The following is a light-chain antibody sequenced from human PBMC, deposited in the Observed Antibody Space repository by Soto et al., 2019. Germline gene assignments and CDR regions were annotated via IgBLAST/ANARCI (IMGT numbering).Light chain of an antibody. CDR2: GAS. V-gene: IGKV3-20*01. J-gene: IGKJ5*01. CDR3: QQYFTSEVI. CDR1: QSVSSSY. Sequence: EIVLTQSPGPLSLSPGERATLSCRASQSVSSSYLSWYQQKPGQAPRLLVYGASIRATGIPYRFSGSGSGTDFILKISWRELEVFAVFLWQQYFTSEVIFGLGTRL.